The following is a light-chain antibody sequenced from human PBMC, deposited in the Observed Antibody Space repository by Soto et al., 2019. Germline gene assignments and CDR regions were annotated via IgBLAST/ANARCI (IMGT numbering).Light chain of an antibody. CDR1: SSDVGDYNY. V-gene: IGLV2-14*01. J-gene: IGLJ2*01. CDR2: GVS. Sequence: QSALTQPASVSGSPGQSITISCTGTSSDVGDYNYVSWYQQHPGKAPKLIIYGVSNRPSGRSNRFSGPKSGNTASLTVSGLQAEDEADYYCSSYPATNTLVFGGGTQLTVL. CDR3: SSYPATNTLV.